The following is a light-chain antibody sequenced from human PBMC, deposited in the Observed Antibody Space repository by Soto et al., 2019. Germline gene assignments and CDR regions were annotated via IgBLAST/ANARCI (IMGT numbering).Light chain of an antibody. V-gene: IGKV3-20*01. CDR3: QQYGESPPT. J-gene: IGKJ4*01. CDR1: QGVRNTY. CDR2: GAS. Sequence: EIVLTQSPGTLSLSPGERATLSCRASQGVRNTYLAWYQQKPGQAPRLLVSGASSRATGIPDRYSGSGSGTDFTLTINRLEPEDCAVYFCQQYGESPPTFGGGIKVEIK.